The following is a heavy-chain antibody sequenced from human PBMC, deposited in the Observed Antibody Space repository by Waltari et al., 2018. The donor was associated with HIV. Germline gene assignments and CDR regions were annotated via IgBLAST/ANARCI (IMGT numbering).Heavy chain of an antibody. Sequence: QVQLQQWGAGLLKPSETLSLTCAVYGGSFSGYYWSWIRQPPGKGLEWIGEINHSGSTNYNPSLKSRVTISVDTSKNQFSLKLSSVTAADTAVYYCARAGTYYYDSSGYPYDYWGQGTLVTVSS. CDR2: INHSGST. CDR3: ARAGTYYYDSSGYPYDY. D-gene: IGHD3-22*01. J-gene: IGHJ4*02. V-gene: IGHV4-34*01. CDR1: GGSFSGYY.